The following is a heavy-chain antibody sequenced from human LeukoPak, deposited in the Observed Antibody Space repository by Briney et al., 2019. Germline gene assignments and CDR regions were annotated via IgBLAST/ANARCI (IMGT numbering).Heavy chain of an antibody. Sequence: SETLSLTCAVYGGSFSGYYWSWIRQPPGKGLEWIGEINHSGSTNYNPSLKSRVTISVDRSKNQFSLKLSSVTAADTAVYYCARGRITMVRGVPSPYYFDYWGQGTLVTVSS. V-gene: IGHV4-34*01. J-gene: IGHJ4*02. D-gene: IGHD3-10*01. CDR3: ARGRITMVRGVPSPYYFDY. CDR1: GGSFSGYY. CDR2: INHSGST.